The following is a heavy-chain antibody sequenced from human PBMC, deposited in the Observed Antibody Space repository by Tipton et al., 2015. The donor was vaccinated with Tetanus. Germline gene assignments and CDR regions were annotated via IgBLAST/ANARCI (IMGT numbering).Heavy chain of an antibody. CDR2: LSYDGTHE. D-gene: IGHD6-19*01. V-gene: IGHV3-30*03. CDR3: ARDGPREFTSDWCARFDN. J-gene: IGHJ4*02. CDR1: GFAFSSYD. Sequence: SLRLSCVASGFAFSSYDMHWVRQTPGKGLEWLAVLSYDGTHEHYADSVKGRFTISRDNSENILFLQMSSLRAEDRAVYYCARDGPREFTSDWCARFDNWGQGTVVSVSS.